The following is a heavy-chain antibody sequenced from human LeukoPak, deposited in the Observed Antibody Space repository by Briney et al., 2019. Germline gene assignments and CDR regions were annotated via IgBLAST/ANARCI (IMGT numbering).Heavy chain of an antibody. D-gene: IGHD3-22*01. CDR1: GGSISSHY. Sequence: SETLSLTCTVSGGSISSHYWSWIRQPPGKGLEYIGYIYYSGSTNYNPSLESRVTISVDTSNNQFSLRLGSVTAADTAVYYCARWALYDSSSYSRRFDYWGQGTLVAVSS. CDR3: ARWALYDSSSYSRRFDY. CDR2: IYYSGST. V-gene: IGHV4-59*11. J-gene: IGHJ4*02.